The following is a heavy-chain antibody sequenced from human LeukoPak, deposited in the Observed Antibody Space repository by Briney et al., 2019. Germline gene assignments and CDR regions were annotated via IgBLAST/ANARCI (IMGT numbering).Heavy chain of an antibody. Sequence: ASVTVSCKASGGTFSSYAISWVRQAPGQGLEWMGWMNPNNGNTGYAQRFQGRVTLTRDTSINTAYMELSSLRSEDTAVYYCARGFLDYDTSDYAFSYYWGQGTLVTVSS. V-gene: IGHV1-8*02. CDR2: MNPNNGNT. D-gene: IGHD3-22*01. J-gene: IGHJ4*02. CDR1: GGTFSSYA. CDR3: ARGFLDYDTSDYAFSYY.